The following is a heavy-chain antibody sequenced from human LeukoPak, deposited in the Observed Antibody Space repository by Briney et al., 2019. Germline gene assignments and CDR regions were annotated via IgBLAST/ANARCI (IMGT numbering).Heavy chain of an antibody. CDR2: IYTSGSS. D-gene: IGHD1-26*01. V-gene: IGHV4-4*07. J-gene: IGHJ4*02. CDR3: ARDRFSGSFSGFDY. CDR1: GXSFSPDY. Sequence: PSETLSLTCTVSGXSFSPDYGSWIRQPAGQGQEWIGRIYTSGSSNYNPSLKSRATMSVDTSKNQISLKLTSVTAADAAVYYCARDRFSGSFSGFDYWGQGALVTVSS.